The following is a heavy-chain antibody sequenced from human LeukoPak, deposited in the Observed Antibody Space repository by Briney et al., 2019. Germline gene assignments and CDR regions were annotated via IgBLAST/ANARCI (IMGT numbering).Heavy chain of an antibody. D-gene: IGHD5-24*01. CDR2: IYPGDSDT. CDR3: ARHTVEMATIADY. Sequence: GESLKISCKGSGYSFTSYWIGWMRQMPGKGLEWMGIIYPGDSDTRYSPSFQGQVTISADKSISTAYLQWSSLKASDTAMYYCARHTVEMATIADYWGQGTLVTVSS. J-gene: IGHJ4*02. V-gene: IGHV5-51*01. CDR1: GYSFTSYW.